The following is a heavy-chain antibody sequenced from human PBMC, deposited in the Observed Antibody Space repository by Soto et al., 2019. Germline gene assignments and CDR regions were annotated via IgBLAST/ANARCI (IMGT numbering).Heavy chain of an antibody. CDR2: ISSSSSYI. V-gene: IGHV3-21*01. J-gene: IGHJ4*02. CDR1: GFTFSSYS. CDR3: ARRGPATGYFDY. Sequence: GGSLRLSCAASGFTFSSYSMNWVRQAPGKGLEWVSSISSSSSYIYYADSVKGRFTISRDNAKNSLYLQMNSLRAEDTAVYYCARRGPATGYFDYWGQGTRVTVSS.